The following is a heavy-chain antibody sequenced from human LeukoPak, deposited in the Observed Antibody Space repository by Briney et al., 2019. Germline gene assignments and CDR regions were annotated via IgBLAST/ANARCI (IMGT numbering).Heavy chain of an antibody. CDR3: ARDPNIVVVPAANLFDY. Sequence: ASVKVSCKASGYTFTSYGISWVRQAPGQGLEWMGWISAYNGNTNYAQKLQGRVTMTTDTSTSTAYMELRSLRSDDTAVYYCARDPNIVVVPAANLFDYWGQGTLVTVSS. CDR2: ISAYNGNT. V-gene: IGHV1-18*01. CDR1: GYTFTSYG. D-gene: IGHD2-2*01. J-gene: IGHJ4*02.